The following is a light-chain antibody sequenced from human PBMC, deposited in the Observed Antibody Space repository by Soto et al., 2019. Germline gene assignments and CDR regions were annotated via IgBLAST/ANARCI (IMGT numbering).Light chain of an antibody. CDR1: SSDVGGYDF. V-gene: IGLV2-14*01. Sequence: QSVLTQPASVSGSRGQSITISWTGTSSDVGGYDFVSWYQLHPGKAPKLMIFEVSNRPSGVSYRFSGSKSGNTASLTISGLQAEDEADYFCSSYSISTAYLFGTGTKVTVL. CDR3: SSYSISTAYL. J-gene: IGLJ1*01. CDR2: EVS.